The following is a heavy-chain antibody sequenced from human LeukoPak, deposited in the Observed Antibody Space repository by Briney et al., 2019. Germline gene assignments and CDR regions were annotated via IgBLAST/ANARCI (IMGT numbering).Heavy chain of an antibody. CDR1: GFTFSSYA. D-gene: IGHD1-26*01. Sequence: GGSLRLSCAASGFTFSSYAIHWVRQAPGKGLEWVAVISYDGTNKNYADSVKGRFTISRDNSKHMVYLQMNSLRVEDAAVYYCARDPRGSPHYFDYWGQGTLVTVSS. CDR2: ISYDGTNK. V-gene: IGHV3-30-3*01. J-gene: IGHJ4*02. CDR3: ARDPRGSPHYFDY.